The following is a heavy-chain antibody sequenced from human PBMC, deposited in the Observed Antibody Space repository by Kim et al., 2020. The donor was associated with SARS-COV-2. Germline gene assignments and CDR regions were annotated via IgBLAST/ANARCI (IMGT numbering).Heavy chain of an antibody. CDR2: ISGSGGST. CDR1: GFTFSSYA. J-gene: IGHJ5*02. Sequence: GGSLRLSCAASGFTFSSYAMSWVRQAPGKGLEWVSAISGSGGSTYYADSVKGRFTISRDNSKNTLYLQMNSLRAEDTAVYYCAKDPIRGGTIFWVPANNWFDPWGQGTLVTVSS. D-gene: IGHD3-9*01. V-gene: IGHV3-23*01. CDR3: AKDPIRGGTIFWVPANNWFDP.